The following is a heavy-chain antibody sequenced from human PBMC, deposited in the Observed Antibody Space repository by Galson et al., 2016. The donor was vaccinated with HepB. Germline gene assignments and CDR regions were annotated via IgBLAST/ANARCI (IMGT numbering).Heavy chain of an antibody. CDR1: TFTFSSFA. CDR2: IGHSGGYI. Sequence: SLRLSCAASTFTFSSFAMSWVRQAPGKGLEWVSSIGHSGGYIYYADSVKGRFPISRDNSNNTLYLQMNSLRAEDTAVYYCARHPDYYDNSGYLDYWGQGTLVTVSS. CDR3: ARHPDYYDNSGYLDY. V-gene: IGHV3-23*01. J-gene: IGHJ4*02. D-gene: IGHD3-22*01.